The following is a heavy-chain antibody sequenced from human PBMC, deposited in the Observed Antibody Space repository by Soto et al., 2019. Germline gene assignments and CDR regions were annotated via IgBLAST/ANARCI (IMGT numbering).Heavy chain of an antibody. CDR2: ISYDGNSK. Sequence: QVQLVESGGGVVQPGRSLRLSCAASGFTFSTYTMHWVRQAPGKGLEWVAMISYDGNSKYYADSVRGRFTISRDNSKNTLYLQINSLRPEDTTMYYCARDAPPDTLFGLLIAKGDFDYWGQGTLVTVSS. CDR3: ARDAPPDTLFGLLIAKGDFDY. V-gene: IGHV3-30-3*01. J-gene: IGHJ4*02. D-gene: IGHD3-3*01. CDR1: GFTFSTYT.